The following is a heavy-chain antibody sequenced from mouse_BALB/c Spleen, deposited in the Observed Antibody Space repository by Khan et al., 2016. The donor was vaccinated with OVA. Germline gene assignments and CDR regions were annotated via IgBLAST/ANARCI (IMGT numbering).Heavy chain of an antibody. V-gene: IGHV3-2*02. CDR1: GYSITSGYA. Sequence: EVQLVESGPGLVKPSQSLSLTCTVTGYSITSGYAWHWIRQFPGNKLEWMGYISYSGSTRYNPSLRGRISITRDTSKHQFFLQLNSVTTEDTATYSCARKNYYGYAMDYWGQGTSVTVSS. D-gene: IGHD1-1*01. CDR2: ISYSGST. CDR3: ARKNYYGYAMDY. J-gene: IGHJ4*01.